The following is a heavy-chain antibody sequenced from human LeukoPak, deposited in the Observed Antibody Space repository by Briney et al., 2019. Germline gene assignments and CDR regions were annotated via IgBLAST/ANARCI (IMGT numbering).Heavy chain of an antibody. V-gene: IGHV1-46*01. CDR3: ARSAVAGTEYYYYGMDV. J-gene: IGHJ6*02. CDR2: INPSGGST. Sequence: ASVKVSCKASGYTFPSYYMHWVRQAPGQGLEWMGIINPSGGSTSYAQKFQGRVTMTRDTSTSTVYMELSSLRSEDTAVYYCARSAVAGTEYYYYGMDVWGQGTTVTVSS. D-gene: IGHD6-19*01. CDR1: GYTFPSYY.